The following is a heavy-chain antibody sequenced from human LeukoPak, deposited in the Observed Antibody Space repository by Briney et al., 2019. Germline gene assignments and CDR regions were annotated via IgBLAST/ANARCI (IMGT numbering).Heavy chain of an antibody. D-gene: IGHD3-10*01. CDR3: ARNYYGAGSYGFSARGWFDP. CDR1: GYTFTSYG. J-gene: IGHJ5*02. CDR2: ISAYNGKT. Sequence: ASVNVSCNASGYTFTSYGISWVRQPPGQGHERMGWISAYNGKTNYAHKLQRRVTMTTDTSTSTPYTVQRSLGSDETAEYYWARNYYGAGSYGFSARGWFDPWRQATLATLCS. V-gene: IGHV1-18*01.